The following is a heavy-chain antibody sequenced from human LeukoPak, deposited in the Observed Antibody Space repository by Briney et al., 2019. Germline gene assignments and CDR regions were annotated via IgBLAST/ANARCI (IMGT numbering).Heavy chain of an antibody. Sequence: ASVKVSCKASGYTFTSYDINWVRQATGQGLEWMGWMNPNSGNTGYALKFQGRVPITRNTSISTAYMELSSLRSEDTAVYYCARGLTRITIFGVVTSYNWFDPWGQGTLVTVSS. CDR3: ARGLTRITIFGVVTSYNWFDP. J-gene: IGHJ5*02. CDR1: GYTFTSYD. V-gene: IGHV1-8*03. CDR2: MNPNSGNT. D-gene: IGHD3-3*01.